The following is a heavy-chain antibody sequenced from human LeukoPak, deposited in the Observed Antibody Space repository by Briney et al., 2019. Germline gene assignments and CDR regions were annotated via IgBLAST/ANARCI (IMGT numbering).Heavy chain of an antibody. CDR1: GFTFSSYA. CDR3: AKEVPLRVAGHFDC. Sequence: GGSLRLSCAASGFTFSSYAMSWVRQAPGKGLEWVSAISGGGNNTHYADSVKGRFTISRDNSKNTLYLQMNSLRVEDTAVYYCAKEVPLRVAGHFDCWGQGTLVTVSS. J-gene: IGHJ4*02. CDR2: ISGGGNNT. D-gene: IGHD6-19*01. V-gene: IGHV3-23*01.